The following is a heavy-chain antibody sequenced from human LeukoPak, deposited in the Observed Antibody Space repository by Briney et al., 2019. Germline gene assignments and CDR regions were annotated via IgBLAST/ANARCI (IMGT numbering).Heavy chain of an antibody. D-gene: IGHD3-10*01. CDR2: SSSSGST. CDR1: GRSLNDFY. V-gene: IGHV4-59*01. Sequence: PSETLSLTCTVSGRSLNDFYWSWIRQSPGKGLEWIGYSSSSGSTNYNPSLKSRVTISVDTSKNQFSLKLSSVTAADTAVYYCARVWFGEVDAFDIWGQGTMVTVSS. J-gene: IGHJ3*02. CDR3: ARVWFGEVDAFDI.